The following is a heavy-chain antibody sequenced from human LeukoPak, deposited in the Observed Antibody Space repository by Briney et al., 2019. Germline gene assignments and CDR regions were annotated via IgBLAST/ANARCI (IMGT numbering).Heavy chain of an antibody. CDR2: ISGSGGST. CDR1: GFTFSSYA. V-gene: IGHV3-23*01. D-gene: IGHD2-2*01. Sequence: GGSLRLSCAASGFTFSSYAMSWVRQAPGKGLEWVSAISGSGGSTYYADSVKGRFTISRDNSKNTLYLQMNSLRAEDTAVYYCARTGYCSSTSCYADGMDVWGQGTTVTVSS. J-gene: IGHJ6*02. CDR3: ARTGYCSSTSCYADGMDV.